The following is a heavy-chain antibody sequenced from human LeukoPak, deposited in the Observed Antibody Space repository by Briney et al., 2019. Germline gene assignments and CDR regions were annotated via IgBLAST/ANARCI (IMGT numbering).Heavy chain of an antibody. D-gene: IGHD3-10*01. CDR1: GYTFTSNY. CDR2: ISPSGGST. Sequence: EASVKVSCKAFGYTFTSNYMHWVRQAPGQGPEWMGVISPSGGSTTYAQKFQGRVTLTRDMSTSTDYLELSSLRSEDTAVYYCASASRITMLRGANDYWGQGTLVTVSS. J-gene: IGHJ4*02. CDR3: ASASRITMLRGANDY. V-gene: IGHV1-46*01.